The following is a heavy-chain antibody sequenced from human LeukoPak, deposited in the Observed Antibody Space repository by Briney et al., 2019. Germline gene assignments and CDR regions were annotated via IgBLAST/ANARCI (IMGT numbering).Heavy chain of an antibody. J-gene: IGHJ4*02. V-gene: IGHV1-2*02. D-gene: IGHD2-15*01. CDR3: ASDMYCSGGSCYYADY. Sequence: PSVKVSCKASGYTFTGYYMHWVRQAPGQGLEWMGWINPNSGGTNYAQKFQGRVTLTRDTSISTAYMELSRLRSDDTAVYYCASDMYCSGGSCYYADYWGQGTLVTVSS. CDR2: INPNSGGT. CDR1: GYTFTGYY.